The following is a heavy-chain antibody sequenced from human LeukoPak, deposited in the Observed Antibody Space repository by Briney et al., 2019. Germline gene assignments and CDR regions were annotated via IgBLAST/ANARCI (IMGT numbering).Heavy chain of an antibody. J-gene: IGHJ5*02. CDR3: ARARPITIFGVVTPLNWFDP. Sequence: GSLRLSCAASGVTFNYAWLSWVRQAPGKGLEWIGEINHSGSTNYNPSLKSRVTISVDTSKNQFSLKLSSVTAADTAVYYCARARPITIFGVVTPLNWFDPWGQGTLVTVSS. CDR1: GVTFNYAW. CDR2: INHSGST. V-gene: IGHV4-34*01. D-gene: IGHD3-3*01.